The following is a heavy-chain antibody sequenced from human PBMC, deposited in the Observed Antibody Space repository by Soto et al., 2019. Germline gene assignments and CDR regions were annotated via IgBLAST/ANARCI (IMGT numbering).Heavy chain of an antibody. CDR3: ARGQEGVVATH. Sequence: QVQLQQWGAGLLKPSETLSLNCAVTGGSLSGYYWSWIRQPPGKGLEWIGEVKDGGHTNYSPSLRGRVTMYSDTANNPLSPRLNSVTAADTGVYYCARGQEGVVATHWDQGSLVTVSS. D-gene: IGHD5-12*01. CDR1: GGSLSGYY. V-gene: IGHV4-34*01. CDR2: VKDGGHT. J-gene: IGHJ4*02.